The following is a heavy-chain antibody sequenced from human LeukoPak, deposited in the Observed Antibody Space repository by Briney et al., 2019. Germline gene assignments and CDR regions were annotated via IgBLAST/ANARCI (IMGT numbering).Heavy chain of an antibody. J-gene: IGHJ4*02. D-gene: IGHD1-26*01. CDR2: IHHSGST. CDR1: GGSISSYY. V-gene: IGHV4-59*01. Sequence: SETLSLTCTVSGGSISSYYWSWIRQPPEKGLEWIAYIHHSGSTNYNNSLKSRVTISVDTSKNQFSLKLSSVTAADTAVYYCARRVGDKDYFDYWGQGTLVTVSS. CDR3: ARRVGDKDYFDY.